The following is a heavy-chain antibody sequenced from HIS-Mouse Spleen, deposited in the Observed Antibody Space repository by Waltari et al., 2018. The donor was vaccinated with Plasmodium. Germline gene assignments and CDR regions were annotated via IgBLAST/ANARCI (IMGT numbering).Heavy chain of an antibody. J-gene: IGHJ4*02. CDR2: INHSGST. V-gene: IGHV4-34*01. CDR1: GGSFSGYY. D-gene: IGHD2-21*02. CDR3: ARGRRIVVVTAPRGFFDY. Sequence: QVQLQQWGAGLLKPSETLSLTCAVYGGSFSGYYWSWLRQPPGKGLEWIGEINHSGSTNYNPSLKSRVTISVDTSKNQFSLKLSSVTAADTAVYYCARGRRIVVVTAPRGFFDYWGQGTLVTVSS.